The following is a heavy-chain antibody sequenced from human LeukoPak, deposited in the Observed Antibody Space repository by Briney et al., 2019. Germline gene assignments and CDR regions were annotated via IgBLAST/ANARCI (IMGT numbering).Heavy chain of an antibody. V-gene: IGHV4-4*07. CDR1: GVSISSYY. D-gene: IGHD6-13*01. CDR3: ARGSRIAAAGTGYYYMDV. CDR2: IYTSGST. Sequence: SETLSLTCTVSGVSISSYYWSWIRQPAGKGLEWIGRIYTSGSTNYNPSLKSRVTMSVDTSKNQFSLKLSSVTAADTAVYYCARGSRIAAAGTGYYYMDVWGKGTTVTVSS. J-gene: IGHJ6*03.